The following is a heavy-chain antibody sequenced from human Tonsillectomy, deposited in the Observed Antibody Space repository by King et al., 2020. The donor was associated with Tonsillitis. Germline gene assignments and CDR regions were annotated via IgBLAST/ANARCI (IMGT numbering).Heavy chain of an antibody. D-gene: IGHD3-22*01. Sequence: VQLVESGGGLVQPGRSLRLSCAASGFTFEDYAMNWVRQAPGKGLEWVSGINWNSAYIDYADSVKGRFTISRDNAKNSLYLQMDSLRAEDTALYYCAKDSRGYDDAFDIWGQGTMVTVSS. CDR3: AKDSRGYDDAFDI. V-gene: IGHV3-9*01. J-gene: IGHJ3*02. CDR1: GFTFEDYA. CDR2: INWNSAYI.